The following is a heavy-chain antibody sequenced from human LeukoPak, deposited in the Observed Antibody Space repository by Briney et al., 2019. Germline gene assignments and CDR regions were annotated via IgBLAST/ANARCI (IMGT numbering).Heavy chain of an antibody. J-gene: IGHJ4*02. D-gene: IGHD6-19*01. V-gene: IGHV4-39*01. CDR1: GGSISSSSYY. CDR2: IYYSGST. CDR3: ASRAVAGTCLDY. Sequence: SETLSLTCTVSGGSISSSSYYWGWIRQPPGKGLEWIGSIYYSGSTYYNPSLKSRVTISVDTSKNQFSLKLSSVTAADTAVYYCASRAVAGTCLDYWGQGTLVTVSS.